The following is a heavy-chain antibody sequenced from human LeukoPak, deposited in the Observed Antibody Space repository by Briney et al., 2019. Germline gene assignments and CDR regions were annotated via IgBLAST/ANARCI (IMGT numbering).Heavy chain of an antibody. V-gene: IGHV1-2*02. J-gene: IGHJ4*02. CDR2: INPNSGVT. Sequence: ASLKVSCKASGDTFTAYYLHWVRQAPGQGLEWMGWINPNSGVTNYAQKFQGRVTMTRDTSIKTAYMELSRLRSDGTAMFYCARGAYSSSWSVAYWGQGTLVTVSS. CDR3: ARGAYSSSWSVAY. D-gene: IGHD6-13*01. CDR1: GDTFTAYY.